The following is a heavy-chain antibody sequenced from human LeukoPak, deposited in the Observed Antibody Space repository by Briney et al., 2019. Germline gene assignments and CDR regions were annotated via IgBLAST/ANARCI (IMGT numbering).Heavy chain of an antibody. CDR3: ARDLIGLYSSGG. V-gene: IGHV1-69*13. Sequence: SVKVSCTASGGTFSSYAISWVRQAPGQGLEWMGGIIPIFGTANYAQKFQGRVTITADESTSTAYMELSSLRSEDTAVYYCARDLIGLYSSGGWGQGTLVTVSS. J-gene: IGHJ4*02. CDR2: IIPIFGTA. D-gene: IGHD6-19*01. CDR1: GGTFSSYA.